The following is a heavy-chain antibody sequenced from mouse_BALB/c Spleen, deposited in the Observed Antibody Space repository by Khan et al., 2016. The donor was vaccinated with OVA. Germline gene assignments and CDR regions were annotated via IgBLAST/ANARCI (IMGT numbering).Heavy chain of an antibody. CDR2: ISPGSGDT. D-gene: IGHD1-2*01. J-gene: IGHJ3*01. V-gene: IGHV1-77*01. CDR3: SRRNYFGYTFAY. Sequence: VQLQESGAELARPGASVKLSCKASGYTFTDYYINWVKQRTGQGLEWIGEISPGSGDTYYNERFKGKATLTADKSSSTAYLQLSSLISEASAVYFCSRRNYFGYTFAYWGQGTLVTVSA. CDR1: GYTFTDYY.